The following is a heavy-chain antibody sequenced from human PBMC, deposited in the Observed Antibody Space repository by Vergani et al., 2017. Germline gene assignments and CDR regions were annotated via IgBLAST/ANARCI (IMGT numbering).Heavy chain of an antibody. Sequence: QVQLQQWGAGLLKPSETLYLTCAIYGGSFRGYYWSWIRQPPGKGLEWIGEINHSGSTNYNPSLKSRVTISVDTSKNQFSLKLSSVTAAYTAVYYCAGIVGATRNYYYYMDVWGKGTTVTVSS. V-gene: IGHV4-34*01. CDR3: AGIVGATRNYYYYMDV. CDR2: INHSGST. CDR1: GGSFRGYY. J-gene: IGHJ6*03. D-gene: IGHD1-26*01.